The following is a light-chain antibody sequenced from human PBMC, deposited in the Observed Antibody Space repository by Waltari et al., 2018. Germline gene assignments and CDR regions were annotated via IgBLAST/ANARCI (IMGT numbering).Light chain of an antibody. J-gene: IGKJ4*01. CDR2: LGY. CDR3: MQALQTPLT. V-gene: IGKV2-28*01. Sequence: DIVMTQSPLSLPVTPGEPASISCRSSQSLLHSNGYNYLDWYLQKPGQSPQLLIYLGYNRASEVPDRFSDSGSGTDYTLKISRVESEDVGVYYCMQALQTPLTFGGGTQVEIK. CDR1: QSLLHSNGYNY.